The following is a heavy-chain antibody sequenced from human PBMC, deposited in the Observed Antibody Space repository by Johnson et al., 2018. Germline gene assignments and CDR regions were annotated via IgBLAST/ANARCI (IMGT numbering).Heavy chain of an antibody. CDR2: ISGSGGTT. D-gene: IGHD2-2*01. CDR3: ARDHFLMSTNCYWDAVDM. V-gene: IGHV3-23*04. Sequence: VRLVQSGGGLVQPGGSLRLSCVASGFRFSSYAMSWVRQAPGKGLEWVSGISGSGGTTSYIDSVKGRFTTSRDNSRNTLYLQMNSLRVDDTAVHYCARDHFLMSTNCYWDAVDMWGLGTMVTVSS. CDR1: GFRFSSYA. J-gene: IGHJ3*02.